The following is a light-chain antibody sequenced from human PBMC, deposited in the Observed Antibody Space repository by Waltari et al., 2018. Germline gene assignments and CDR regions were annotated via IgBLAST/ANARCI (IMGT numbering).Light chain of an antibody. J-gene: IGLJ3*02. Sequence: QSGLTQPASVSGSPGQSITISCTGTSSDIGSSDLVSWYLLLPGKAPKLLISEASQRPSGVSTRFSGSKSGNTASLTISGLQAEDEADYYCCSYGGTTNWMFGGGTRLTV. CDR2: EAS. CDR1: SSDIGSSDL. V-gene: IGLV2-23*01. CDR3: CSYGGTTNWM.